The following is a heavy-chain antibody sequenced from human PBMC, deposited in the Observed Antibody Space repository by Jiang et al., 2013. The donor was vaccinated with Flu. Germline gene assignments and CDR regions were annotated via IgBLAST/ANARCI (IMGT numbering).Heavy chain of an antibody. CDR3: AREGFITKILGDAFDI. J-gene: IGHJ3*02. CDR2: ISGYNGNT. D-gene: IGHD3-16*02. CDR1: GYSFNSYG. Sequence: YGAEVKKPGASVKVSCKTSGYSFNSYGITWVRQAPGQGLEWMGWISGYNGNTDYAQKFQGRVTTTTDTSTTTAYMELRGLRSDDTAVYYCAREGFITKILGDAFDIWGQGTMVTVSS. V-gene: IGHV1-18*04.